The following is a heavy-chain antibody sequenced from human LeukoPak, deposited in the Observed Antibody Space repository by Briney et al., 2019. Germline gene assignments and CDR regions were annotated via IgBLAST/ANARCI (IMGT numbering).Heavy chain of an antibody. CDR2: IKQDGSEK. Sequence: PGGSLRLSCAASGFTFSSYWMSWVRQAPGKGLEWVANIKQDGSEKYYVDSVKGRFTISRDNAKNSLYLQMNSLRAEDTAVYFCAKELDILTGYSRYYFDYWGQGTLVTVSS. V-gene: IGHV3-7*03. D-gene: IGHD3-9*01. J-gene: IGHJ4*02. CDR3: AKELDILTGYSRYYFDY. CDR1: GFTFSSYW.